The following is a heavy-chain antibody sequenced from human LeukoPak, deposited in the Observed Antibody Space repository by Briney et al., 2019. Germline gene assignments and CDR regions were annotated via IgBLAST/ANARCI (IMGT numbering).Heavy chain of an antibody. CDR3: ARVLTRRAYYDFWSGQSPFDY. Sequence: PSETLSLTCTVSGGSISSYYWSWIRQPPGKGLEWIGEINHSGSTKYNPSLKSRVNLSVDTSKNQFSLKLISVTAADTAVYYCARVLTRRAYYDFWSGQSPFDYWGQGTLVTVSS. D-gene: IGHD3-3*01. CDR2: INHSGST. V-gene: IGHV4-34*01. CDR1: GGSISSYY. J-gene: IGHJ4*02.